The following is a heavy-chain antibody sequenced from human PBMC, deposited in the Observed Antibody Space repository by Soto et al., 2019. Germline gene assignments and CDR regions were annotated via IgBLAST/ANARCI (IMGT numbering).Heavy chain of an antibody. CDR3: ARLLTTVTTRWVES. D-gene: IGHD4-17*01. CDR2: IYHSGST. J-gene: IGHJ4*02. CDR1: GVSISSGAYY. Sequence: QGQLQESGPGLVKPSQTLSLTCTVSGVSISSGAYYWGWIRKHPGKGLEWFVYIYHSGSTNYNTSHPSRVTISVDTSKNHFSLKLSSVTAADTAVYHWARLLTTVTTRWVESRGQGTPVTVSP. V-gene: IGHV4-31*03.